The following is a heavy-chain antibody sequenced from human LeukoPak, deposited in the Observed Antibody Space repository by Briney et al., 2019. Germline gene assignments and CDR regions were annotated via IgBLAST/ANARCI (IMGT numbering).Heavy chain of an antibody. CDR2: IYTSGST. Sequence: PSETLSLTCTVSGGSISSYYWSWIRQPAGKGLEWIGRIYTSGSTNYNPSLKSRVTMSVDTSKNQFSLKLSSVTAADTAVYYCARGRDYYGSVWFDPWGQGTLVTVSS. V-gene: IGHV4-4*07. CDR1: GGSISSYY. CDR3: ARGRDYYGSVWFDP. D-gene: IGHD3-10*01. J-gene: IGHJ5*02.